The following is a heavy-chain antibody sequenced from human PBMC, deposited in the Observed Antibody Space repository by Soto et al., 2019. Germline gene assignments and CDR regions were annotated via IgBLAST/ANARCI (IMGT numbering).Heavy chain of an antibody. CDR2: IYYSGST. J-gene: IGHJ4*02. CDR3: ARSDYYDSSGYFDY. CDR1: GGSISSYY. Sequence: PSETLSLTCTVSGGSISSYYWSWIRQPPGKGLEWIGYIYYSGSTNYNPSLKSRVTISVDTSKNQFSLKLSSVTAADTAVYYCARSDYYDSSGYFDYWGQRTLVTVSS. D-gene: IGHD3-22*01. V-gene: IGHV4-59*08.